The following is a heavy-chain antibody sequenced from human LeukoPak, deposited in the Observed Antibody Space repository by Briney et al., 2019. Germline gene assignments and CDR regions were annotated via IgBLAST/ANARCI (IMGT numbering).Heavy chain of an antibody. J-gene: IGHJ1*01. V-gene: IGHV3-48*03. CDR3: AKDGSRAWDIGFQH. CDR2: ISSSGSTI. D-gene: IGHD2-15*01. CDR1: GFTFRSYE. Sequence: GGSLSLSCAASGFTFRSYEMNWVRQPPGRGLEWVSYISSSGSTIYYADSVKGRFTIYRHNSKNTLYLQMNSLRAEDTAVYYCAKDGSRAWDIGFQHWGQGTLVTVSS.